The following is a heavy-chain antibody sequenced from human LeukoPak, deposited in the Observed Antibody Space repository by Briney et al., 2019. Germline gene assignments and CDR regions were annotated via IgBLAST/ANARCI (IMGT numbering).Heavy chain of an antibody. J-gene: IGHJ4*02. CDR3: ARALAQGGSFDLYYFDS. CDR1: GYTFNSYG. V-gene: IGHV1-18*01. Sequence: ASVKVSCKASGYTFNSYGISWVRQAPGQGLEWMGWVSAYNGHTNYAQKFQGRVTMTTDTSTSTASMELRSLRSDDTPVYCCARALAQGGSFDLYYFDSWGQGSLVTVSS. CDR2: VSAYNGHT. D-gene: IGHD3-9*01.